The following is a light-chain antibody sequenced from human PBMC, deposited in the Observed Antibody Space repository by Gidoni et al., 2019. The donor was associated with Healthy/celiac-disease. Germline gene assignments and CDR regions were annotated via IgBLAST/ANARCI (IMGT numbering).Light chain of an antibody. J-gene: IGKJ1*01. CDR1: QSVIYSSNNKNY. V-gene: IGKV4-1*01. CDR3: QQYYSTPWT. Sequence: DIVMTQSPDSLAASLGERATINCKSSQSVIYSSNNKNYLAWYQQKPGQPPKLLIYWASTRESGVPDRFSGSGSGTDFTLTISSLQAEDVAVYYCQQYYSTPWTFGQXTKVEIK. CDR2: WAS.